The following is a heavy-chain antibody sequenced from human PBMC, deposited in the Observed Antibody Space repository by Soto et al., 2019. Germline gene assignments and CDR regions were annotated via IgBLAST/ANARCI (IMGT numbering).Heavy chain of an antibody. Sequence: QVQLQESGPGLVKPSGTLSLTCAVSSGSISSSNWWSWVRQPPGKGLEWIGEIYHRGSTNYNPSLKSRVTISVDKSKNQFSLKLSSVTAADTAVYYCARRKITQQLVPRWFDPWGQGTLVTVSS. D-gene: IGHD6-13*01. CDR2: IYHRGST. V-gene: IGHV4-4*02. CDR3: ARRKITQQLVPRWFDP. J-gene: IGHJ5*02. CDR1: SGSISSSNW.